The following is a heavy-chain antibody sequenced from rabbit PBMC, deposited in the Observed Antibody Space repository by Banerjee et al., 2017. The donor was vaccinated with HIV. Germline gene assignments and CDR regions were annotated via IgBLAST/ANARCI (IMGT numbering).Heavy chain of an antibody. J-gene: IGHJ4*01. CDR3: ARDLGGGSDL. Sequence: QSLEESGGDLVKPGASLTLTCTASGFDFSSNAMCWVRQAPGKGLEWIACISAGSSGSTYYASWAKGRFTISKTSSTTVTLQMTSLTAADTATYFCARDLGGGSDLWGPGTLVTVS. V-gene: IGHV1S40*01. D-gene: IGHD8-1*01. CDR2: ISAGSSGST. CDR1: GFDFSSNA.